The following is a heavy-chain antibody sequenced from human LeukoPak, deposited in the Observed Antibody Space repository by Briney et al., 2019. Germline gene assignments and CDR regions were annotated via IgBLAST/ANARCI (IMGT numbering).Heavy chain of an antibody. V-gene: IGHV1-69*01. CDR1: GGTFSSYA. Sequence: ASVKVSCKASGGTFSSYAISWVRQAPGQGLEWMGGIIPIFGTANYAQEFQGRVTITADESTSTAYMELSSLRSEDTAVYYCARDSITMTAFDIWGQGTMVTVSS. CDR3: ARDSITMTAFDI. J-gene: IGHJ3*02. D-gene: IGHD3-22*01. CDR2: IIPIFGTA.